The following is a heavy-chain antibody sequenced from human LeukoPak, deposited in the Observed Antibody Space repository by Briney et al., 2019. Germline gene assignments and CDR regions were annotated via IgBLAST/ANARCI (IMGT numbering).Heavy chain of an antibody. D-gene: IGHD3-22*01. CDR3: VKDRPNYYESNGDYYKRDGDF. CDR1: GFTFHNFA. J-gene: IGHJ4*02. CDR2: ISSSGEFT. V-gene: IGHV3-23*01. Sequence: GGSLRLSCAASGFTFHNFAMSWVRQAPGKGLEWVSSISSSGEFTFYADSVKGRFTIFRDNSRYTLYLQMNSLRAEDAGMYYCVKDRPNYYESNGDYYKRDGDFWGQGTLVTVSA.